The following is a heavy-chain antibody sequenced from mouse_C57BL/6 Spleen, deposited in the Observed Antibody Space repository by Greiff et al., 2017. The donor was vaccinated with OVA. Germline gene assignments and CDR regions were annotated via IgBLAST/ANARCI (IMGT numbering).Heavy chain of an antibody. CDR1: GYTFTSYW. Sequence: QVQLQQPGAELVMPGASVKLSCKASGYTFTSYWMHWVKQRPGQGLEWIGEIDPSDSYTNYNQKFKGKSTLTVDKSSSTAYMQLSSLTSEDSAVYYCARRYSNYLGAYLDYWGQGTTLTVSS. D-gene: IGHD2-5*01. CDR2: IDPSDSYT. CDR3: ARRYSNYLGAYLDY. J-gene: IGHJ2*01. V-gene: IGHV1-69*01.